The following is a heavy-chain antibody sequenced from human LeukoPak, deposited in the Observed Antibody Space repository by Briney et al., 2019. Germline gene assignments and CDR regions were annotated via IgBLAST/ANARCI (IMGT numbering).Heavy chain of an antibody. CDR3: ARTYDFGRGPPGDAFDN. Sequence: GGSLRLSCAASGFTFTIFGLNWVRQAPGKGPEWVSHIDARSGITYYADSVQGRFTISRDNAKESVFLQMNSLRVDDTAVYYCARTYDFGRGPPGDAFDNWGPGTWVTVSS. D-gene: IGHD3-3*01. CDR1: GFTFTIFG. J-gene: IGHJ3*02. V-gene: IGHV3-48*01. CDR2: IDARSGIT.